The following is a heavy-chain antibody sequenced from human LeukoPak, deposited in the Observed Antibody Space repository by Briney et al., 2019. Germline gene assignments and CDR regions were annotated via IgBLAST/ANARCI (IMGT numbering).Heavy chain of an antibody. V-gene: IGHV1-8*02. CDR1: GYTFTSYD. CDR2: MNPNSGNT. D-gene: IGHD3-22*01. CDR3: ARYYYYDSSGLVTGNWFDP. J-gene: IGHJ5*02. Sequence: EASVKVSCKASGYTFTSYDINWVRQATGQGLEWMGWMNPNSGNTGYAQKFQGRVTMTRNTSISTAYMELSSLRSEDTAVYYCARYYYYDSSGLVTGNWFDPWGQGTLVTVSS.